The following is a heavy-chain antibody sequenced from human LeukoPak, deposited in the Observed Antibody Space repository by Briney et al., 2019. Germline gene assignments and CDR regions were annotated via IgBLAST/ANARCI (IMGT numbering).Heavy chain of an antibody. D-gene: IGHD3-10*01. CDR1: GYTFTGYY. J-gene: IGHJ5*02. Sequence: ASVKVSCKASGYTFTGYYMHWVRQAPGQGLEWMGWINPNSGGTNYAQKFQGWVTMTRDTSISTAYMELSRLRSDDTAVYYCARGSITMVRGVISPNWFDPWGQGTLSPSPQ. CDR3: ARGSITMVRGVISPNWFDP. CDR2: INPNSGGT. V-gene: IGHV1-2*04.